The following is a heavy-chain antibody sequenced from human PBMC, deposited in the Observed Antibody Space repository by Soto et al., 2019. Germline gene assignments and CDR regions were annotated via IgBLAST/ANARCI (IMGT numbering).Heavy chain of an antibody. CDR2: INHSGTI. D-gene: IGHD2-21*02. J-gene: IGHJ6*02. Sequence: SETLSLTCAVYGGSFSGYYWTWIRQPPGKGLEWIGEINHSGTINFNPSLKSRLTISLDTSKKHFSLKLSSVADADTAAYYCARADRTLVTSYSLDVWGQGTTVTVS. CDR1: GGSFSGYY. V-gene: IGHV4-34*01. CDR3: ARADRTLVTSYSLDV.